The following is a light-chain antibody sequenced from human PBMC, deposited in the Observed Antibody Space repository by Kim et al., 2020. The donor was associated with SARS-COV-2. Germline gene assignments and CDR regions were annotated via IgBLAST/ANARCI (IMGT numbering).Light chain of an antibody. V-gene: IGKV1-5*03. J-gene: IGKJ1*01. Sequence: SVGDGVTVAGRGGQGVGGWLAWYEQRPGKAPNLLIYKASVLEAGVPSRFSGYNSGAEFTLTITSLQPGDFATYYCQQYDSFPWTFGQGTKVDIK. CDR1: QGVGGW. CDR3: QQYDSFPWT. CDR2: KAS.